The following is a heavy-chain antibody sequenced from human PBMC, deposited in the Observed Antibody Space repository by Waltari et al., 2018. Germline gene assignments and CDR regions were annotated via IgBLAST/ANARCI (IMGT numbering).Heavy chain of an antibody. V-gene: IGHV1-69*13. CDR3: ARGLRAIRSYAAFDI. CDR1: AGTFSRYA. Sequence: QVQLVQSGAEVKKPGASVTVSCKASAGTFSRYAISWVRQAPGQGLEWRGGDNPIFGTARHAQNSQGRLTITADEPTSTAYMELSTPSSEDTAVYYCARGLRAIRSYAAFDIWGQGTM. CDR2: DNPIFGTA. D-gene: IGHD2-21*01. J-gene: IGHJ3*02.